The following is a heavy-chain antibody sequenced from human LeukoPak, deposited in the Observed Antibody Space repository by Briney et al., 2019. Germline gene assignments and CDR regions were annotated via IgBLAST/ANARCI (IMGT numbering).Heavy chain of an antibody. CDR2: IYYSGST. D-gene: IGHD6-13*01. V-gene: IGHV4-39*01. Sequence: PSETLSLTCTVSGGSISSSSYYWGWIRQPPGKGLEWIGSIYYSGSTYYNPSLKSRVTISVDTSKNQLSLKLSSVTAADTAVYYCASQGIAAAENDYWGQGTLVTVSS. J-gene: IGHJ4*02. CDR1: GGSISSSSYY. CDR3: ASQGIAAAENDY.